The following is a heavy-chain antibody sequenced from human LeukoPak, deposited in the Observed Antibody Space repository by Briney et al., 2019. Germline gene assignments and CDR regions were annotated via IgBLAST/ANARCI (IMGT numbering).Heavy chain of an antibody. J-gene: IGHJ4*02. CDR1: GFTFSSYS. D-gene: IGHD4-17*01. CDR2: ISSSSSYI. CDR3: ARGPSVTVTTSCDY. V-gene: IGHV3-21*01. Sequence: GGSLRLSCAASGFTFSSYSMNWVRQAPGKRLEWVSSISSSSSYIYYADSVKGRFTISRDNAKNSLYLQMNSLRAEDTAVYYCARGPSVTVTTSCDYWGQGTLVTVSS.